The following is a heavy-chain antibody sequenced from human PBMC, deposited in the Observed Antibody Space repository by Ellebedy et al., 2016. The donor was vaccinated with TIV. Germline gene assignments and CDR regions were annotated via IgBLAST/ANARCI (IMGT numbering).Heavy chain of an antibody. J-gene: IGHJ4*02. Sequence: GESLKISXAASGFTFSSYWMSWVRQAPGKGLEWVSVIYSGGSTYYADSVKGRFTISRDNSKNTLYLQMNSLRAEDTAVYYCAKFTAMWFGYYFDYWGQGTLVTVSS. CDR3: AKFTAMWFGYYFDY. V-gene: IGHV3-23*03. CDR2: IYSGGST. CDR1: GFTFSSYW. D-gene: IGHD3-10*01.